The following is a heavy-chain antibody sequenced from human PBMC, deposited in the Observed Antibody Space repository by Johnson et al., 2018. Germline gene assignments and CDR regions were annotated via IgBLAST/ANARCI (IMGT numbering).Heavy chain of an antibody. Sequence: VQLLESGGGLVQPGGSLRLSCAASGFTFSSCWMSWVRQAPGKGLEWVANIKTDGDEKFYVDSVKGRFTISRDNANNSLYLQMSSLRVEETDAYYCARVLAFWSGYNFYYDMDVGSKGTTVTFSS. J-gene: IGHJ6*03. CDR2: IKTDGDEK. D-gene: IGHD3-3*01. V-gene: IGHV3-7*01. CDR1: GFTFSSCW. CDR3: ARVLAFWSGYNFYYDMDV.